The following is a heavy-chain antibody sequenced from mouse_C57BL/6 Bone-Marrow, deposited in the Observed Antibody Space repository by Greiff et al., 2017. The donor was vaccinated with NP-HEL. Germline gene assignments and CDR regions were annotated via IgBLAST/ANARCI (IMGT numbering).Heavy chain of an antibody. D-gene: IGHD2-10*02. J-gene: IGHJ3*01. V-gene: IGHV1-7*01. Sequence: QVQLQQSGAELAKPGASVKLSCKASGYTFTSYWMHWVKQRPGQGLEWIGYINPRSGYTKYNQKFKDKATLTADKSSSTAYMQLGNLTYEDSAVYYCALYGNYAGFAYWGQGTLVTVSA. CDR2: INPRSGYT. CDR1: GYTFTSYW. CDR3: ALYGNYAGFAY.